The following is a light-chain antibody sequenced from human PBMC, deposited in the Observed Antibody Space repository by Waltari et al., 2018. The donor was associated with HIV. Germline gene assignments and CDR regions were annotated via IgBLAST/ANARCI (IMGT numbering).Light chain of an antibody. CDR2: RAS. Sequence: DVQMTQSPSTLSASVGDTVTITCRVSQSISTWLAWYQQKPGKAPKLLIYRASSLQRGVPSRCSGSGSETEFTLTINSLQPDDFATYYCQQYNTYSQTFGQGTKVDIK. J-gene: IGKJ1*01. CDR1: QSISTW. V-gene: IGKV1-5*03. CDR3: QQYNTYSQT.